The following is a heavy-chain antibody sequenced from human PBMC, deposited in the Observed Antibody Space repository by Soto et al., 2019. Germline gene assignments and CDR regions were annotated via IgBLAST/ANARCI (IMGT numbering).Heavy chain of an antibody. J-gene: IGHJ4*02. CDR1: GGPISSDY. CDR3: ARALRYYGSGSYYGGYYFDY. Sequence: PSETLSLTCTVSGGPISSDYWSWIRQPPGKGLEWIGNIYYSGSTSYNPSLKSRVTISVDTSKHQFSLKLSSVTAADTAVYYCARALRYYGSGSYYGGYYFDYWGQGTLVTVSS. V-gene: IGHV4-59*01. CDR2: IYYSGST. D-gene: IGHD3-10*01.